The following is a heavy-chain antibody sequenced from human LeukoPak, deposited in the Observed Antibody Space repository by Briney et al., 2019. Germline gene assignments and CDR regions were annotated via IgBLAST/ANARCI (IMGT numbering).Heavy chain of an antibody. CDR3: ARAEDDYGDYGDAFDI. CDR2: IYYSGST. J-gene: IGHJ3*02. D-gene: IGHD4-17*01. CDR1: GGSISSSSYY. V-gene: IGHV4-61*05. Sequence: SETLSLTCTVSGGSISSSSYYWGWIRQPPGKGLEWIGYIYYSGSTNYNPSLKSRVTISVDTSKNQFSLKLSSVTAADTAVYYCARAEDDYGDYGDAFDIWGQGTMVTVSS.